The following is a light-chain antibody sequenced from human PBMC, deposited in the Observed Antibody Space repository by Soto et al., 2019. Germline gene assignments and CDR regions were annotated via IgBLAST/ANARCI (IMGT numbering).Light chain of an antibody. CDR1: QSVSSSY. CDR3: QQYGSSPPWT. V-gene: IGKV3-20*01. CDR2: GAS. J-gene: IGKJ1*01. Sequence: EIVLTQSPGTLSLSPGERANLSCRASQSVSSSYLAWYQQKPGQAPRLLIYGASSRATGIPDRFSGSGSGTDFTLTISRLGPEDFAVYYCQQYGSSPPWTFGQGTKV.